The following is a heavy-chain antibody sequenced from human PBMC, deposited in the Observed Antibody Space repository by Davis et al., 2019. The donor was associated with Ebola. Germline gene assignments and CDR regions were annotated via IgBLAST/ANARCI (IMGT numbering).Heavy chain of an antibody. J-gene: IGHJ4*02. CDR2: INPNSGGT. CDR3: ARDGQWLVSSWVVIPGSVDY. D-gene: IGHD6-19*01. V-gene: IGHV1-2*02. CDR1: GYTFTGYY. Sequence: ASVKVSCKASGYTFTGYYMHWVRQAPGQGLEWMGWINPNSGGTNYAQKFQGRVTMTRDTSISTAYMELSRLRSDDTAVYYCARDGQWLVSSWVVIPGSVDYWGQGTLVTVSS.